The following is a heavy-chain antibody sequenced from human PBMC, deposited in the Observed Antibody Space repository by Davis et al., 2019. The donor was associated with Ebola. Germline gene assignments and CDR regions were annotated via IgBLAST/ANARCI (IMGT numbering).Heavy chain of an antibody. CDR3: ARAGTYYDFWSGVDY. D-gene: IGHD3-3*01. Sequence: GESLKISCAASGFTFSSYSMNWVRQAPGKGLEWVSYISSSSSTIYYADSVKGRFTISRDNAKNSLYLQMNSLRDEDTAVYYYARAGTYYDFWSGVDYWGQGTLVTVSS. J-gene: IGHJ4*02. V-gene: IGHV3-48*02. CDR1: GFTFSSYS. CDR2: ISSSSSTI.